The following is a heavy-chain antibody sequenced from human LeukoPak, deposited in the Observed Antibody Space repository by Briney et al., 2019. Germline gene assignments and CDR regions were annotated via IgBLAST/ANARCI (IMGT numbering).Heavy chain of an antibody. CDR1: GFTFSSPA. V-gene: IGHV3-23*01. CDR2: ITPSGDGT. D-gene: IGHD3-22*01. CDR3: AKAANYDSSGYDY. J-gene: IGHJ4*02. Sequence: GGSLRLSCVASGFTFSSPAMSWVRQTPGKGLEWVSSITPSGDGTYYAASVKGRFTISRDNSKNTLYLQMNSLRAEDTAVYYCAKAANYDSSGYDYWGQGTLVTVSS.